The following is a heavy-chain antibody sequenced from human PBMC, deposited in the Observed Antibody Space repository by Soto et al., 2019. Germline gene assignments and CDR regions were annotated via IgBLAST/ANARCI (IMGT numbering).Heavy chain of an antibody. CDR2: MNTDTGDT. D-gene: IGHD2-21*01. V-gene: IGHV1-8*01. CDR3: ARDGDNRGYFDL. CDR1: GYTFTNYE. Sequence: QVQLVQSGAEVKKPGASVRVTCKASGYTFTNYEINWVRQATGQGLEWMGWMNTDTGDTGCAQKFQGRVTMTRNTAISTAYMELSSLRSEDTAVYYCARDGDNRGYFDLWGRGTLVTVSS. J-gene: IGHJ2*01.